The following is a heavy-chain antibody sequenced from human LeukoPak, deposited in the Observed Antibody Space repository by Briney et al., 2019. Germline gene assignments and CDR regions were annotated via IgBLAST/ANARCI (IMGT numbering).Heavy chain of an antibody. CDR1: GFTFSYYG. J-gene: IGHJ4*02. CDR2: LSAGGGST. V-gene: IGHV3-23*01. Sequence: GGSLRFSCTTSGFTFSYYGMSWVRQAPRKGLEWVSSLSAGGGSTYYADSVKGRFTISRDNSRNTLYLQMSGLRADDTAVYYCARGVNSAIMPFDHWGQGTLVTVSS. D-gene: IGHD2-2*01. CDR3: ARGVNSAIMPFDH.